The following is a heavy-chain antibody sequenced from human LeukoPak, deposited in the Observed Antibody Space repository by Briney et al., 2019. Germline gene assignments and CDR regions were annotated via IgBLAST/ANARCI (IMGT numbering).Heavy chain of an antibody. V-gene: IGHV1-2*02. CDR1: GYTFTGYY. CDR3: ARAGTYYDFWSGYTFDY. J-gene: IGHJ4*02. Sequence: ASVKVSCKASGYTFTGYYMHWVRQTPGQGLEWMGWINPNSGGTNYAQKFQGRVTMTRDTSISTAYMELRSLRSDDTAVYYCARAGTYYDFWSGYTFDYWGQGTLVTVSS. CDR2: INPNSGGT. D-gene: IGHD3-3*01.